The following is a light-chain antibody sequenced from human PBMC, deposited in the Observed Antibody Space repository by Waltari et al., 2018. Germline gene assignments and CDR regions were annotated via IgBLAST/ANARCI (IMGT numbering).Light chain of an antibody. CDR1: SSDVGSYHL. V-gene: IGLV2-23*01. Sequence: QSALTQPASVSGSPGQSITISCTGTSSDVGSYHLVSWCQQHPGKAPTLMIDEGHKRPSGVTHRFSGSKSGNTASLTISGRQAEDEADYYCCSCAGSSTPGVFGGGTKLTVL. J-gene: IGLJ3*02. CDR2: EGH. CDR3: CSCAGSSTPGV.